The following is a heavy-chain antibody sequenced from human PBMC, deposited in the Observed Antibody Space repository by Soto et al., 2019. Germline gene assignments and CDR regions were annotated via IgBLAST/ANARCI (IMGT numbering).Heavy chain of an antibody. CDR2: IWYDGSNK. Sequence: QVQLVESGGGVVQPGRSLRLSCAASGFTFSSYGMHWVRQAPGKGPEWVAVIWYDGSNKYYADSVKGRFTISRDNSKNTLYLQMNSLRAEDTAVYYCATSPLRLGELSFIHWGQGTLVTVSS. D-gene: IGHD3-16*02. CDR3: ATSPLRLGELSFIH. J-gene: IGHJ4*02. CDR1: GFTFSSYG. V-gene: IGHV3-33*01.